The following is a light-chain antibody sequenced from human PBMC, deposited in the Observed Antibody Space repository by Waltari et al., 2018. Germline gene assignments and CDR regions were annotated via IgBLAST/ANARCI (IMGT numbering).Light chain of an antibody. Sequence: QSVLTQPPSMSGAPGQRVTISCTRSSSHNRAGSDVHWYQQVLGKAPRLLIFGYNNRPSGVPDRFSGSKSGTSASLAITGLQTEDEAVYSCQSYDRSLSGGVFGGGTKLTV. CDR3: QSYDRSLSGGV. CDR2: GYN. V-gene: IGLV1-40*01. CDR1: SSHNRAGSD. J-gene: IGLJ3*02.